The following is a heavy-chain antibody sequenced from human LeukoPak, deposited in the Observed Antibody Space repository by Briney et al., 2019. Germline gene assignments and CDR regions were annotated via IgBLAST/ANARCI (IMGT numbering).Heavy chain of an antibody. J-gene: IGHJ4*02. CDR1: GGSISSYY. D-gene: IGHD3-22*01. Sequence: KTSGTLSLTCTVSGGSISSYYWSWIRQPAGKGLEWIGRIYPRGSTHYNPSLRSRVTISLDKSKNQFSLKLTSVTAADTAVYFCAREEYNDSSGRILWGQGTLVTVSS. CDR2: IYPRGST. V-gene: IGHV4-4*07. CDR3: AREEYNDSSGRIL.